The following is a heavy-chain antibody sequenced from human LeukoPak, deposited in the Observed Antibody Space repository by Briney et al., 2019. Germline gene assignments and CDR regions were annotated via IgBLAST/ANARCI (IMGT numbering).Heavy chain of an antibody. J-gene: IGHJ4*02. CDR1: GGSISSSSYY. V-gene: IGHV4-39*01. CDR2: IYYSGST. D-gene: IGHD3-22*01. CDR3: ARSPYDSSGYYVLD. Sequence: SETLSLTCTVSGGSISSSSYYWGWIRQPPGKGLEWIGSIYYSGSTYYNPSLKSRVTISVDTSKNQFSLKLSSVTAADTAVYYCARSPYDSSGYYVLDWGQGTLVTVSS.